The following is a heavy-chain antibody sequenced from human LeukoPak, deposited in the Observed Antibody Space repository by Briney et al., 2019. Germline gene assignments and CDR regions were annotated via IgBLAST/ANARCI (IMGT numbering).Heavy chain of an antibody. Sequence: SETLSLTCAVYGGSFSGYYWSWIRQPPGKGLEWIGEINHSGSTNYNPSLKSRVTISVDTSKNQFSLKLSSVTAADTAVYYCARESFSTLTSATDAFDIWGQGTMVTVSS. J-gene: IGHJ3*02. CDR1: GGSFSGYY. CDR2: INHSGST. V-gene: IGHV4-34*01. D-gene: IGHD4-17*01. CDR3: ARESFSTLTSATDAFDI.